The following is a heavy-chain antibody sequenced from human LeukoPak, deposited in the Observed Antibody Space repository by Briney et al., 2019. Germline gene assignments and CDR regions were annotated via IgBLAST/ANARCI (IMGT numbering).Heavy chain of an antibody. CDR1: GYSISSGYH. J-gene: IGHJ6*04. V-gene: IGHV4-38-2*02. CDR3: ARDMGYYRMDV. CDR2: IYYRGNA. D-gene: IGHD3-10*01. Sequence: SETVSLTCAVSGYSISSGYHWAWIRQPPGKGPELIGSIYYRGNAYYNPSLKSRVTISLDTSKNQFSLKLSSVTAADTAVYYCARDMGYYRMDVWGKGTTVIVSS.